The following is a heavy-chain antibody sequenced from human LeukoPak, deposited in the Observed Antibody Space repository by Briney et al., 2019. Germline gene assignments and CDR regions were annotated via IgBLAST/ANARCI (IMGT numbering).Heavy chain of an antibody. Sequence: GGSLRLSCAASGFTFSSYSMNWVRQAPGKGLEWVSSISSSSYIYYADSVKGRFTISRDNAKNSLYLQMNSLRAEDTAVYYCARRRGIVSGYYMDVWGKGTTVTASS. J-gene: IGHJ6*03. D-gene: IGHD1-26*01. V-gene: IGHV3-21*01. CDR3: ARRRGIVSGYYMDV. CDR2: ISSSSYI. CDR1: GFTFSSYS.